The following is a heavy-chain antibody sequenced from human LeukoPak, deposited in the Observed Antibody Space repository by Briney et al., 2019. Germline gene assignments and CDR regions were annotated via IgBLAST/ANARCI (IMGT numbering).Heavy chain of an antibody. V-gene: IGHV3-23*01. Sequence: GGSLRLSCAASGFTFSSYAMSWVRQAPGKGLEWVSAISGSGSGGSTYYADSVKGRFTISRDNAKNSLYLQMNSLRAEDTAVYYCARDRSFTMIRGVIDYWGQGTLVTVSS. CDR3: ARDRSFTMIRGVIDY. CDR2: ISGSGSGGST. J-gene: IGHJ4*02. D-gene: IGHD3-10*01. CDR1: GFTFSSYA.